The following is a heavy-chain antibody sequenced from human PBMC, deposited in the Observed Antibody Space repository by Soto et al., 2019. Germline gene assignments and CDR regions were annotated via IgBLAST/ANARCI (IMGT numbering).Heavy chain of an antibody. V-gene: IGHV5-51*01. Sequence: PVESLKISCKGSGYTFTNYWIGWVRQMPRKGLEWMGIIYPGDSDTKYNPSFQGQVTISADKSITTTYLRWTSLKASDTAIYYCAASIFYYGMDVWGQGTTVTVSS. CDR3: AASIFYYGMDV. J-gene: IGHJ6*02. CDR1: GYTFTNYW. CDR2: IYPGDSDT.